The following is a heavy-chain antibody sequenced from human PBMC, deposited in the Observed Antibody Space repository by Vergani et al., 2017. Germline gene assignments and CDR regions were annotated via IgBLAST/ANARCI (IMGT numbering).Heavy chain of an antibody. Sequence: QVQLQESGPGLVKPSETLSLTCTVSGGSISSYYWSWIRQPPGKGLEWIGYIYYSGSTNYNPSLKSRVTISVDTSKNQFSLKLSSVTAADTAVYYCARADVVVPAAIVAFDIWGQGTMVTVFS. V-gene: IGHV4-59*01. D-gene: IGHD2-2*01. CDR3: ARADVVVPAAIVAFDI. CDR1: GGSISSYY. CDR2: IYYSGST. J-gene: IGHJ3*02.